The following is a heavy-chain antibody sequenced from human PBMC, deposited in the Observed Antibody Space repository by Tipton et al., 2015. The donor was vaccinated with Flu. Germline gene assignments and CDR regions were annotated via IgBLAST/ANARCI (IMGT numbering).Heavy chain of an antibody. CDR3: ARQGGRYGAPLYYYLDV. J-gene: IGHJ6*03. Sequence: QLVQSGVEVKKPGESLKISCQGFGYSFSNSWIAWVRQTPGKGLEWMGSIFPRDFDLRYSPSFQGHITISADKSISTASLQWTSLKDSDTAMYYCARQGGRYGAPLYYYLDVWGTGTTVTVSS. V-gene: IGHV5-51*01. CDR2: IFPRDFDL. CDR1: GYSFSNSW. D-gene: IGHD4-17*01.